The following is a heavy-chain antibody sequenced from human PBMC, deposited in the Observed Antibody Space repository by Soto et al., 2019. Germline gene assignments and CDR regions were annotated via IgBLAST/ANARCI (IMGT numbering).Heavy chain of an antibody. Sequence: PSETLSLTCTVSGGSITNFVWTWIRQAPGKGLEWIGYIYYSGSTNYNPSLKSRVTMSVDTSKNQFSLQLSSVTAADTAVYYCARVPYSTSSYYYYYAMDVWGQGTTVTVS. CDR1: GGSITNFV. J-gene: IGHJ6*02. CDR2: IYYSGST. CDR3: ARVPYSTSSYYYYYAMDV. D-gene: IGHD6-13*01. V-gene: IGHV4-59*01.